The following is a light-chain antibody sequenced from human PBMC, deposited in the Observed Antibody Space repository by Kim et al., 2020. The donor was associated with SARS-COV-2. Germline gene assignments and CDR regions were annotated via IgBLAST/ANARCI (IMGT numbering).Light chain of an antibody. V-gene: IGLV2-14*03. CDR2: DVT. Sequence: SALTQPASVSGSPGQSITISCTGTSSDVGGYKYVSWYQQHPGKAPKLIICDVTNRPSGVSNRFSGSKSGNTASLTISGLQAEDEADYYCSSYTSTSILVFGGGTRLTVL. CDR1: SSDVGGYKY. J-gene: IGLJ3*02. CDR3: SSYTSTSILV.